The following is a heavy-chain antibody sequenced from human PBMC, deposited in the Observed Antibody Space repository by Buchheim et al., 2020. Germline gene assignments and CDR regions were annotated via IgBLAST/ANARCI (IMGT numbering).Heavy chain of an antibody. CDR1: GFTFSSYA. V-gene: IGHV3-23*01. J-gene: IGHJ6*02. CDR3: AKGWEESYDFWSGYYKAHWDYYYGMDV. D-gene: IGHD3-3*01. CDR2: ISGSGGST. Sequence: EVQLLESGGGLVQPGGSLRLSCAASGFTFSSYAMSWVRQAPGKGLEWVSAISGSGGSTYYADSVKGRFTISRDNSKNTLYLQMNSLRAEDTAVYYCAKGWEESYDFWSGYYKAHWDYYYGMDVWGQGTT.